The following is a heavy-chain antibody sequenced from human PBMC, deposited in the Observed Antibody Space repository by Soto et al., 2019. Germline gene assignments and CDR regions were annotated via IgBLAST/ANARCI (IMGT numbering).Heavy chain of an antibody. CDR1: GGTFSSYA. CDR2: IIHIFGTA. J-gene: IGHJ6*02. CDR3: ARCTLEWSPWSSIYYGMDV. Sequence: QVQLVQSGAEVKKPGSSVKVSCKASGGTFSSYAISWVRQAPGQGLEWMGGIIHIFGTANYAQKFQGRVTSTADKSTSTAYMELSSLRSEDTAVYYCARCTLEWSPWSSIYYGMDVWGQGTTVTVSS. D-gene: IGHD3-3*01. V-gene: IGHV1-69*06.